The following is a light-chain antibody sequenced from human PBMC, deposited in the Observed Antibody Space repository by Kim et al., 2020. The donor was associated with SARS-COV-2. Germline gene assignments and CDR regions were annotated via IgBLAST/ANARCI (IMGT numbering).Light chain of an antibody. CDR3: QQYNSYSPYT. CDR1: QSISSW. Sequence: SVGDGVTIACRASQSISSWLAWYQQKPGKAPKVLIYKASSLESGVPSRFSGSGSGTEFTLTISSLQPDDFASYYCQQYNSYSPYTFGQGTKLEI. V-gene: IGKV1-5*03. CDR2: KAS. J-gene: IGKJ2*01.